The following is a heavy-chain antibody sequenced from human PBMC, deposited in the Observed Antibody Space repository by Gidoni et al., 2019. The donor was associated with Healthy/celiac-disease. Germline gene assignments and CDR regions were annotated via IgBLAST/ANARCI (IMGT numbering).Heavy chain of an antibody. CDR3: ARANYDFWSGYSFLSWYGMDV. J-gene: IGHJ6*02. CDR2: ISAYNGNT. CDR1: GYTFTSYG. D-gene: IGHD3-3*01. Sequence: QVQLVQSGAEVKKPGASVKVSCKASGYTFTSYGISWVRQAPGQGLEWLGWISAYNGNTNYAQKLQGRVTMTTDTSTSTAYMELRSLRSDDTAVYYCARANYDFWSGYSFLSWYGMDVWGQGTTVTVSS. V-gene: IGHV1-18*01.